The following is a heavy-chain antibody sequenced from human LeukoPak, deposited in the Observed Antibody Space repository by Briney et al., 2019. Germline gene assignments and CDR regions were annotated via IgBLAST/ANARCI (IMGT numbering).Heavy chain of an antibody. CDR3: ARDPGTPGCSSTSCYDHDAFDI. CDR2: ISYDWVHK. Sequence: GGSLSLSCAPSGFIFCNYAMHWVRQARGEGVVWFVVISYDWVHKNYADSVKGRFTISRDSSENTLYLQMNSLRAEDTAVYYCARDPGTPGCSSTSCYDHDAFDIWGQGTMVTVSS. V-gene: IGHV3-30-3*01. D-gene: IGHD2-2*01. CDR1: GFIFCNYA. J-gene: IGHJ3*02.